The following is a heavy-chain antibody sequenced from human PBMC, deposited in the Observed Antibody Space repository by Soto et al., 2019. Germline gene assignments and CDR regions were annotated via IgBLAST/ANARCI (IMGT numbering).Heavy chain of an antibody. CDR2: IDPHDSSA. J-gene: IGHJ3*01. D-gene: IGHD5-18*01. CDR3: ARLVDTSLLS. V-gene: IGHV5-10-1*03. Sequence: EVQLVPSGAEVKKPGESLRISCRGSGYTFTDDWISWVRQMPGKGLEWVGRIDPHDSSADYSPSFQGHVTMSVDKTVSTAYLQWSSLQASDTAMFYCARLVDTSLLSWGQGTMVIVSS. CDR1: GYTFTDDW.